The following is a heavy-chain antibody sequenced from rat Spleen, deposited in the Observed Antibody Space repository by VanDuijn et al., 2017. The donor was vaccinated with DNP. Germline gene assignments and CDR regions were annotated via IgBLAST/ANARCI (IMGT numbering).Heavy chain of an antibody. V-gene: IGHV5S11*01. CDR2: IGSAAYAP. D-gene: IGHD1-5*01. CDR1: GFTFSAYY. Sequence: EVQLVESGGGLVQPGRSLKLSCAASGFTFSAYYMAWVRQAPAKGLEWVAYIGSAAYAPYYGDSVKGRFTISRDNAKSTLYLQMDSPRSEETATYYCARHGEVHLRYAMDAWGQGTSVTVSS. CDR3: ARHGEVHLRYAMDA. J-gene: IGHJ4*01.